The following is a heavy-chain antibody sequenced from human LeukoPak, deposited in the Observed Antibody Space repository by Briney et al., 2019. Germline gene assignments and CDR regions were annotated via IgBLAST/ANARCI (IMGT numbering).Heavy chain of an antibody. D-gene: IGHD6-13*01. J-gene: IGHJ6*04. CDR2: ISSSSSYI. Sequence: GGSLRLSCAASGFTFSSYSMNWVRQAPGKRLEWVSSISSSSSYIYYADSVKGRFTISRDNAKNSLYLQMNSLRAEDTAVYYCARWKSYSSSWYRSSQTLTNYGMDVWGKGTTVTVSS. V-gene: IGHV3-21*01. CDR3: ARWKSYSSSWYRSSQTLTNYGMDV. CDR1: GFTFSSYS.